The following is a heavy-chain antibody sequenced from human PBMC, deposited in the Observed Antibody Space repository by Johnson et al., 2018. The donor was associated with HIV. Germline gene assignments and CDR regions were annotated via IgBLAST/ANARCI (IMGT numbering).Heavy chain of an antibody. CDR2: IYSGGST. J-gene: IGHJ3*02. CDR3: ARAIMVRGVFDAFDI. D-gene: IGHD3-10*01. Sequence: VQLVESGGGLVQPGGSLRLSCAASGFTVSSNYMSWVRQAPGKGLEWVSVIYSGGSTYYADSVTGRFTISRDNSKNTLYLQMNSLRAEDTALYYCARAIMVRGVFDAFDIWGQGTMVTVSS. CDR1: GFTVSSNY. V-gene: IGHV3-66*01.